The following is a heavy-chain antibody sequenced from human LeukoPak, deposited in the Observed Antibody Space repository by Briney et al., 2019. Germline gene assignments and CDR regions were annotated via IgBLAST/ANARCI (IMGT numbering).Heavy chain of an antibody. Sequence: SETLSLTCTVSGGSITSYYWSWIRQPPGKGLEWIAYIYYSGNTNYNPSLKSRVTISVDTSKNQFSLKLSSVTAADTAVYYCVAEAAACSSTSCYPANWGQGTLVTVSS. V-gene: IGHV4-59*08. J-gene: IGHJ4*02. CDR2: IYYSGNT. CDR3: VAEAAACSSTSCYPAN. CDR1: GGSITSYY. D-gene: IGHD2-2*01.